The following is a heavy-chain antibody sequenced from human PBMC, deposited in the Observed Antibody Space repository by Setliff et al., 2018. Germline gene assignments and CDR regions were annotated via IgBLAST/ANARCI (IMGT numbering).Heavy chain of an antibody. D-gene: IGHD3-22*01. J-gene: IGHJ3*02. CDR2: TSYDGGIE. CDR3: ARDRISRYYDSGAHAFDI. V-gene: IGHV3-30*07. Sequence: GGSLRLSCVASGFTFSTYALHWFRQAPGKGLEWVALTSYDGGIEDYADSVKGRFTISRDNAKNSLYLQMNSLRAEDTAVYYCARDRISRYYDSGAHAFDIWGQGNPGHRLL. CDR1: GFTFSTYA.